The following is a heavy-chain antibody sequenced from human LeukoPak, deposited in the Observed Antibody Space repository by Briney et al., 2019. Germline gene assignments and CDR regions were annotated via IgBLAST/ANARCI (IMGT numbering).Heavy chain of an antibody. V-gene: IGHV1-69*04. J-gene: IGHJ4*02. CDR1: GGTFSSYA. Sequence: ASVKVSCKASGGTFSSYAISWVRQAPGQGLEWMGRIIPILGIANYAQKFQGRVTITADKSTSTAYMELNSLRAEDTAVYYCSYYYDSSGYYYFDYWGQGTLVTVSS. CDR2: IIPILGIA. CDR3: SYYYDSSGYYYFDY. D-gene: IGHD3-22*01.